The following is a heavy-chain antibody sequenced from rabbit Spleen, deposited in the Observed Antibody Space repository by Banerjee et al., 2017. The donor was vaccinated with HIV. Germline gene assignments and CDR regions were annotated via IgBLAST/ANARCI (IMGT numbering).Heavy chain of an antibody. CDR2: INTATGKA. J-gene: IGHJ6*01. CDR1: GFSFSDRDV. Sequence: QEQLEESGGGLVKPEKSLTLTCKASGFSFSDRDVMCWVRQAPGKGLEWIGCINTATGKAVYASWAKGRFTISKTSSTTVTLQMTSLTAADTATYFCARDTGSSFSSYGMDLWGPGTLVTVS. D-gene: IGHD8-1*01. V-gene: IGHV1S45*01. CDR3: ARDTGSSFSSYGMDL.